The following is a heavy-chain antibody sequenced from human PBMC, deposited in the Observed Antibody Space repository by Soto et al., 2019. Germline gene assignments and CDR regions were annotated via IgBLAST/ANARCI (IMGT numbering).Heavy chain of an antibody. Sequence: SETLSLTCTVSGGSISSSSYYWGWIRQPPGKGLEWIGSIYYSGSTYYNPSLKSRVTISVDTSKNQFSLKLSSVTAADTAVYYCAGYCSSTSCYPYYYYGMDVWGQGTTVTVSS. CDR3: AGYCSSTSCYPYYYYGMDV. CDR1: GGSISSSSYY. V-gene: IGHV4-39*01. J-gene: IGHJ6*02. D-gene: IGHD2-2*03. CDR2: IYYSGST.